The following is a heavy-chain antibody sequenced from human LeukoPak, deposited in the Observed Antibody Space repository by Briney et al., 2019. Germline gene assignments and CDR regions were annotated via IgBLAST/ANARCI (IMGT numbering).Heavy chain of an antibody. V-gene: IGHV1-2*06. CDR2: INPNSGGT. Sequence: ASVKVSCXASGYTFTDYYMHWVRQAPGQGLEWMGRINPNSGGTNYAQKFQGRVTMTRDTSISTAHMELSRLRSDDTAVYYCARDLIFGVVIPDYWGQGTLVTVSS. D-gene: IGHD3-3*02. CDR3: ARDLIFGVVIPDY. CDR1: GYTFTDYY. J-gene: IGHJ4*02.